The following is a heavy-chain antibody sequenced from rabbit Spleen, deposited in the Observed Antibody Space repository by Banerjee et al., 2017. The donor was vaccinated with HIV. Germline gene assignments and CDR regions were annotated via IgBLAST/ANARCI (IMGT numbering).Heavy chain of an antibody. CDR3: ARGVYDDYDTYYFDL. CDR2: FDPIFGNT. V-gene: IGHV1S45*01. Sequence: QEQLEESGGGLVQPGGSLKLSCIASGFDFSSYYMSWVRQAPGKGLEWIGYFDPIFGNTYYASWVNGRFTISKISSTTVTLQMTSLTAADTATYFCARGVYDDYDTYYFDLWGQGTLVTVS. CDR1: GFDFSSYYM. D-gene: IGHD2-1*01. J-gene: IGHJ4*01.